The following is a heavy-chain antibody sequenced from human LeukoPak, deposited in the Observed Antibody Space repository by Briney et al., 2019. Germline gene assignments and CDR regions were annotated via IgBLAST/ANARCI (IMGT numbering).Heavy chain of an antibody. D-gene: IGHD3-22*01. J-gene: IGHJ4*02. CDR1: GYTFTSYY. CDR3: ARDPPPYYYDSSGYPDY. V-gene: IGHV1-46*01. CDR2: INPSGGST. Sequence: ASVKVSCKASGYTFTSYYMHWVRQAPGQGLEWMGIINPSGGSTSYAQKFQGRVTMTTDTSTSTAYMELRSLRSDDTAVYYCARDPPPYYYDSSGYPDYWGQGTLVTVSS.